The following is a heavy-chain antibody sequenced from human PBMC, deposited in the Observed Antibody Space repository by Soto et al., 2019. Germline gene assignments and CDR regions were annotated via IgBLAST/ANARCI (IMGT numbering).Heavy chain of an antibody. Sequence: EVQLVESGGGLVKPGGSLRLSCAASGFTFSSYSMNWVRQAPGKGLEWVSSISSSSSYIYYADSVKGRFTISRDNAKNSLYLQMNSLRAEDTSVYYCASWYPGSGYGPRLYCYGMDVWGQGTTVTVSS. V-gene: IGHV3-21*01. CDR2: ISSSSSYI. D-gene: IGHD5-12*01. J-gene: IGHJ6*02. CDR3: ASWYPGSGYGPRLYCYGMDV. CDR1: GFTFSSYS.